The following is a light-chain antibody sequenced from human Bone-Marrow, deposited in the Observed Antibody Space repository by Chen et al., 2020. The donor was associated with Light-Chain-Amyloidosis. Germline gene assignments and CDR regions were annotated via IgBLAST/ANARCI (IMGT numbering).Light chain of an antibody. CDR3: SSYTSTNTLV. CDR2: EVT. CDR1: SSDVGGDNH. Sequence: SALTQPASVACPPGQSTTISCPGTSSDVGGDNHVSWYQQHPDKAPKLMIYEVTNRPSWVPARFSGSKSDNTASLTISGLQTEDEADYFCSSYTSTNTLVFGNGTRLTVL. V-gene: IGLV2-14*01. J-gene: IGLJ1*01.